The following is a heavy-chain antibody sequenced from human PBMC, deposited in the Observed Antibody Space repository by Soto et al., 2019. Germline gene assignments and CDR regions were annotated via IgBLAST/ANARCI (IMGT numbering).Heavy chain of an antibody. V-gene: IGHV3-48*02. Sequence: EVQLVESGGGLVQPGGSLRLSCAASGFSFPSYSMNWVRQAPGKGLEWVSYIISVSSTIYYADSVKGRFTVSRDNARNLLYLQMNSLRDEDTAVYYWARDPEKTDIVVVPAHICWFDPWGQGTLVTVSS. J-gene: IGHJ5*02. CDR2: IISVSSTI. CDR3: ARDPEKTDIVVVPAHICWFDP. CDR1: GFSFPSYS. D-gene: IGHD2-2*01.